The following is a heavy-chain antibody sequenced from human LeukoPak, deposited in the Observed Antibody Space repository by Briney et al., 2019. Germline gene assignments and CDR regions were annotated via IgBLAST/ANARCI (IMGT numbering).Heavy chain of an antibody. CDR2: IYYSGST. J-gene: IGHJ6*02. V-gene: IGHV4-30-4*01. D-gene: IGHD3-22*01. CDR3: AISPYHDSSGYSGMDV. CDR1: GGSISSGDYY. Sequence: KTSQTLSLTCTVSGGSISSGDYYWSWIRQPPGKGLEWIGYIYYSGSTYYNPSLKSRVTISVDTSKNQFSLKLSSVTAADTAVYYCAISPYHDSSGYSGMDVWGQGTTVTVSS.